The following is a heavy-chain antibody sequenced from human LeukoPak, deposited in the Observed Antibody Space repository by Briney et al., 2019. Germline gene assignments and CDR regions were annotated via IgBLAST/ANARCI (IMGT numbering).Heavy chain of an antibody. Sequence: GSSVKVSCKASGGTVTSYAISWVRQAPGQGLEWRGGISAYNGNTNSSHKLQRRVTITTDTSTGTAYMELRSLRSDDTAVYYCASLDSSGCYDLDYWGQGTLVTVSS. CDR3: ASLDSSGCYDLDY. J-gene: IGHJ4*02. CDR1: GGTVTSYA. V-gene: IGHV1-18*01. D-gene: IGHD6-19*01. CDR2: ISAYNGNT.